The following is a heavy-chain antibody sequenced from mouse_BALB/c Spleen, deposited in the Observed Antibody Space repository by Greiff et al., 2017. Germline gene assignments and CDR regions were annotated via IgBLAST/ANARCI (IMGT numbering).Heavy chain of an antibody. J-gene: IGHJ3*01. CDR2: INPSSGYT. CDR1: GYTFTSYT. V-gene: IGHV1-4*02. CDR3: AVYGSSYGAWFAY. Sequence: VQLQQSAAELARPGASVKMSCKASGYTFTSYTMHWVKQRPGQGLEWIGYINPSSGYTEYNQKFKDKTILTADKSPSTAYMQLSSLTSEDSAVYDCAVYGSSYGAWFAYWGQGTLVTVSA. D-gene: IGHD1-1*01.